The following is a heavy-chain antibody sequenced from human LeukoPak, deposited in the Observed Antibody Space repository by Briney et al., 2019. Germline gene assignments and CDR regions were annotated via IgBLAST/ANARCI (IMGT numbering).Heavy chain of an antibody. D-gene: IGHD4-23*01. J-gene: IGHJ4*02. CDR3: ASPVVTEGP. CDR1: GGSFSGYY. V-gene: IGHV4-34*01. CDR2: INHSGST. Sequence: SETLSLTCAVYGGSFSGYYWSWIRQPPGKGLEWIGEINHSGSTNYNPSLKSRVTISVDTSKNQFSLKLSSVTAADTAVYYCASPVVTEGPWGRGTLVTVSS.